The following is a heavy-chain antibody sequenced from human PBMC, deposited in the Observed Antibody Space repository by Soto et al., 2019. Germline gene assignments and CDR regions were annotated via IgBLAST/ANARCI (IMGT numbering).Heavy chain of an antibody. J-gene: IGHJ4*02. D-gene: IGHD6-19*01. Sequence: QVQLVQSGAEVKKPGSSVKVSCKASGGTFSSYAISWVRQAPGQGLEWMGGIIPIFGTANYAQKFQGRVTITADEYTSTAYMEMSSLRSEDTAVYYCAVLGGVAGTWLVDYWGQGTLVTVSS. CDR2: IIPIFGTA. CDR1: GGTFSSYA. CDR3: AVLGGVAGTWLVDY. V-gene: IGHV1-69*12.